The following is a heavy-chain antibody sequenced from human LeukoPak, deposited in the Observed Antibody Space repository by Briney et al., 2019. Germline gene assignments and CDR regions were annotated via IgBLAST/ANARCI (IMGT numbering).Heavy chain of an antibody. CDR2: ISAYNGNT. D-gene: IGHD3-22*01. CDR1: GYTFTSYG. J-gene: IGHJ3*02. CDR3: ASSNDSSVYYSLDAFDI. V-gene: IGHV1-18*01. Sequence: ASVKVSCKASGYTFTSYGISWVRQAPGQGLEWMGWISAYNGNTNYAQKLQGRVTMTTDTSTSTAYMELRSLRSDDTAVYYCASSNDSSVYYSLDAFDIWGQGTMVTVSS.